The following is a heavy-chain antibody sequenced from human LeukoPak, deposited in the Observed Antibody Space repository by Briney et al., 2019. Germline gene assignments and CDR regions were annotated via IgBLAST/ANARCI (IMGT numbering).Heavy chain of an antibody. CDR1: EDTFTGYY. J-gene: IGHJ4*02. Sequence: ASVKVSCKASEDTFTGYYIHWVRQAPGQGLEWMGWVNPNNGVTEYAQKFQGRVTMTRDTSISTAYMELTRLRSDDSAVYYCAREPGDGGYDYFDYWGQGSLVTVSS. D-gene: IGHD5-12*01. CDR3: AREPGDGGYDYFDY. CDR2: VNPNNGVT. V-gene: IGHV1-2*02.